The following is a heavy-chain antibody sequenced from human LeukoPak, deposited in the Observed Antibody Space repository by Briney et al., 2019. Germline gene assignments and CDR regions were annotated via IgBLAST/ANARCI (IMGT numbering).Heavy chain of an antibody. J-gene: IGHJ6*03. CDR1: GGSISSYY. V-gene: IGHV3-15*01. CDR2: IKSKTDGGTT. Sequence: PSETLSLTCSVSGGSISSYYWSWIRQPPGKGLEWVGRIKSKTDGGTTDYAAPVKGRFTISRDDSKNTLYLQMNSLKTEDTAVYYCTTPRLTYCSSTSCDALTKWYYMDVWGKGTTVTISS. D-gene: IGHD2-2*01. CDR3: TTPRLTYCSSTSCDALTKWYYMDV.